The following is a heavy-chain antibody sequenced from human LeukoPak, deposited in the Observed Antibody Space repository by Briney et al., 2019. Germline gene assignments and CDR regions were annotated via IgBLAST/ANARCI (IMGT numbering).Heavy chain of an antibody. CDR2: IFYSGST. CDR3: AREVAAVGTFDY. CDR1: GDSINSGNYY. J-gene: IGHJ4*02. V-gene: IGHV4-31*03. D-gene: IGHD6-13*01. Sequence: SETLSLTCSVSGDSINSGNYYWNWIRQHPGTGLECIGYIFYSGSTYYNPSLKSRVTISLDTSNNQFSLKLSSVTAADTAVYYCAREVAAVGTFDYGGQGTLVTVSS.